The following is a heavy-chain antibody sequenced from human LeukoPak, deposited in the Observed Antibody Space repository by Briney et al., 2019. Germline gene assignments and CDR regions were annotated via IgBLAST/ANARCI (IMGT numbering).Heavy chain of an antibody. Sequence: ASVKVSCKVSGYTLIELSIHWVRRAPGKGLEWVGGFDPEEAETLYAQKFQGRVTIAEDTSTDTAYMELTSLRSEDTAVYYCATVGSDYDFWSGPPNFDYWGQGTLVTVSS. J-gene: IGHJ4*02. CDR2: FDPEEAET. D-gene: IGHD3-3*01. V-gene: IGHV1-24*01. CDR1: GYTLIELS. CDR3: ATVGSDYDFWSGPPNFDY.